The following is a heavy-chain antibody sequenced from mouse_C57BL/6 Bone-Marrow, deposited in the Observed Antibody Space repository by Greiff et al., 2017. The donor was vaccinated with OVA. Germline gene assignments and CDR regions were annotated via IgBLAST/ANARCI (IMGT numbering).Heavy chain of an antibody. D-gene: IGHD3-1*01. V-gene: IGHV1-53*01. J-gene: IGHJ4*01. CDR2: INPSNGGT. CDR3: AREGGRGLDAMDY. CDR1: GYTFTSYW. Sequence: VQLQQPGTELVKPGASVKLSCKASGYTFTSYWMHWVKQRPGQGLEWIGNINPSNGGTNYNEKFKSKATLTVDKSSSTAYMQLSSLTSEDSAVYYCAREGGRGLDAMDYWGQGTSVTVSS.